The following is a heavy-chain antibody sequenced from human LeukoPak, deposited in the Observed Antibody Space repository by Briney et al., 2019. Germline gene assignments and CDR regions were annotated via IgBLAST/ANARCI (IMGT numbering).Heavy chain of an antibody. J-gene: IGHJ4*02. CDR3: ARVQEYCSTTSCYPHY. V-gene: IGHV7-4-1*02. D-gene: IGHD2-2*01. CDR1: GYTLTNYA. CDR2: INTNTGNP. Sequence: ASVKVSCKAPGYTLTNYALNWVRQAPGQGLEWMGWINTNTGNPTYAQGFTGRFVFSLDTSVNTAYLQISSLMAEDTAIYYCARVQEYCSTTSCYPHYWGQGTLVTVSS.